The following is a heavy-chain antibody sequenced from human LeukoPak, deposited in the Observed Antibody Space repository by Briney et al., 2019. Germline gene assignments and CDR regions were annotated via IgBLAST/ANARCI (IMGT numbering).Heavy chain of an antibody. CDR2: IYTSGSA. J-gene: IGHJ4*02. CDR3: ARAGITMVRGVIYDY. CDR1: GGSISSGSYY. Sequence: SQTLSLTCTVSGGSISSGSYYWSWIRQPAGKGLEWIGRIYTSGSANYNPSLKSRVTISVDTSKNQFSLKLSSVTAADTAVYYCARAGITMVRGVIYDYWGQGTLVTVSS. V-gene: IGHV4-61*02. D-gene: IGHD3-10*01.